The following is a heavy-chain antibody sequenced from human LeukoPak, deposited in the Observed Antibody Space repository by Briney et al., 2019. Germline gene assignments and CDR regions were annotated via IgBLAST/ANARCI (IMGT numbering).Heavy chain of an antibody. CDR1: GFYFCNNA. CDR2: IGNSGGGT. D-gene: IGHD2-15*01. Sequence: QPGGSLRLSCAASGFYFCNNAMSWVRQAPGNGLEWVSAIGNSGGGTYYADSLQGRFTISRDNSKNTLYLQMNSLRAEDTAVYYCVKRYCSGDTCYSAFDYWGHGTLVTVSS. J-gene: IGHJ4*01. CDR3: VKRYCSGDTCYSAFDY. V-gene: IGHV3-23*01.